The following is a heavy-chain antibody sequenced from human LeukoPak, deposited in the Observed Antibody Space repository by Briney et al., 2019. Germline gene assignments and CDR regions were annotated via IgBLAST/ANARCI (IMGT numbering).Heavy chain of an antibody. D-gene: IGHD3-3*01. CDR3: VRIPRVDFWSGYYHPQYGMDV. V-gene: IGHV4-39*01. CDR1: GGSISSSSYY. CDR2: IYYSGST. J-gene: IGHJ6*02. Sequence: SETLSLTCTVSGGSISSSSYYWDWIRQPPGKGLEWIGSIYYSGSTYYNPSLKSRVTISVDTSKNQFSLKLSSVTAADTAVYYCVRIPRVDFWSGYYHPQYGMDVWGQGTTVTVSS.